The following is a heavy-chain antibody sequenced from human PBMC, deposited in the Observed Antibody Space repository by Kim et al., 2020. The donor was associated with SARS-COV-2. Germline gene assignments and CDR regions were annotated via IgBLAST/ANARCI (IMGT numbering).Heavy chain of an antibody. CDR2: IYYSGST. J-gene: IGHJ4*02. CDR1: GGSISSSSYY. CDR3: ARAGIMITFGGVIANNHFDH. V-gene: IGHV4-39*01. D-gene: IGHD3-16*02. Sequence: SETLSLTCTVSGGSISSSSYYWGWIRQPPGKGLDWIGSIYYSGSTYYNPCLKSRVTISVDTAKKQFSLKLSSVTAADTAVYYCARAGIMITFGGVIANNHFDHWGQGTLVTVSS.